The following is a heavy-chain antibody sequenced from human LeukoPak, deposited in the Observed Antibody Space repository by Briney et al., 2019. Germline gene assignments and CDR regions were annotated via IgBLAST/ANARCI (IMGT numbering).Heavy chain of an antibody. CDR1: GYTFTSYG. CDR3: ARAGGAAIVGSGSV. V-gene: IGHV1-18*01. Sequence: AASVKVSCKASGYTFTSYGISWVRQAPGQGLEWMGWISAYNGNTNYAQKLQGRVTMTTDTSTSTAYMELRSLRSDDTAVYYCARAGGAAIVGSGSVWGQGTLVTVSS. CDR2: ISAYNGNT. J-gene: IGHJ4*02. D-gene: IGHD6-19*01.